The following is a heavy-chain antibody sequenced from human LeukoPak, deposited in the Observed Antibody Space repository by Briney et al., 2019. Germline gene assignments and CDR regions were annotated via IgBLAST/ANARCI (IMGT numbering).Heavy chain of an antibody. V-gene: IGHV1-69*06. CDR1: GGTFSSYA. CDR2: IIPIFGTA. J-gene: IGHJ5*02. D-gene: IGHD5-18*01. CDR3: AREQHSYGSNWLDP. Sequence: SVKVSCKASGGTFSSYAISWVRQAPGQGLGWMGGIIPIFGTANYAQKFQGRVTITADKSTSTAYMELSSLRSEDTAVYYCAREQHSYGSNWLDPWGQGTLVTVSS.